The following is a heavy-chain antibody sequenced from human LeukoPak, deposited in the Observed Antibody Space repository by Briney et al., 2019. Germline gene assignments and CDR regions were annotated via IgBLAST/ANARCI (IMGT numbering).Heavy chain of an antibody. CDR3: AKGREYYDILTGYYSYYFDY. J-gene: IGHJ4*02. D-gene: IGHD3-9*01. V-gene: IGHV3-23*01. CDR1: GFTFSSYW. CDR2: ISGSGGST. Sequence: GGSLRLSCAASGFTFSSYWMSWVRQAPGKGLEWVSAISGSGGSTYYADSVKGRFTISRDNSKNTLYLQMNSLRAEDTAVYYCAKGREYYDILTGYYSYYFDYWGQGTLVTVSS.